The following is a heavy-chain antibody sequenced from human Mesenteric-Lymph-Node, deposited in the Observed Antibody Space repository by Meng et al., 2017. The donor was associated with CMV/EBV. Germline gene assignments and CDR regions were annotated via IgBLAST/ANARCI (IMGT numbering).Heavy chain of an antibody. V-gene: IGHV3-7*04. Sequence: GESLKISCTASGFTFSSYWMTWVRQAPGKGLEWVANIKQDGSENYYMDSVKGRFTISRDNAKDSLYLQMSSLRAEDTAVYYCARAYNSDTSGYSGSFGYWGQGTLVTVSS. CDR3: ARAYNSDTSGYSGSFGY. CDR1: GFTFSSYW. CDR2: IKQDGSEN. D-gene: IGHD3-22*01. J-gene: IGHJ4*02.